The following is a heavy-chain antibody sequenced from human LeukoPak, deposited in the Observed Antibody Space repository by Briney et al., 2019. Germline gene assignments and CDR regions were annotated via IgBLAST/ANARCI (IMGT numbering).Heavy chain of an antibody. D-gene: IGHD6-19*01. CDR1: GFNFSNCS. CDR3: ARRVGVARADY. CDR2: ISSRSTYM. Sequence: GSLRLSCAASGFNFSNCSMNWVRQAPGKGLEWVSSISSRSTYMYYADSVRGRFTISRDNAKNSLYLQMSSLRVEDTAVYYCARRVGVARADYWGQGTLVTVSS. V-gene: IGHV3-21*01. J-gene: IGHJ4*02.